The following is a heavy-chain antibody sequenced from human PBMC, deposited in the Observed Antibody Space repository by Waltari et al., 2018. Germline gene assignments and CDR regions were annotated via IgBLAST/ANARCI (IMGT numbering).Heavy chain of an antibody. J-gene: IGHJ5*02. Sequence: EVHLVESGGGLVQPGGSLRLSCAASGFTFGSYWMSWVRQAPGKGLEWVANIKQDGSDKQYVDSVKGRLTISRDNAKNSLYLQMNSLRAEDTAVYYCVKKFDPWGQGTLVTVSS. CDR3: VKKFDP. CDR2: IKQDGSDK. V-gene: IGHV3-7*03. CDR1: GFTFGSYW.